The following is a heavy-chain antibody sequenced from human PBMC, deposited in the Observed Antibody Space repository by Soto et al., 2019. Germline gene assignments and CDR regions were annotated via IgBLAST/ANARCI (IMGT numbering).Heavy chain of an antibody. Sequence: EVQLLESGGGLVQPGGSLRLSCATSGFMFGSYAMNWVRQAPGKGLEWVSVISCGGSTTNYADSVRGRFTTSRDSSTDTVYLQMYSLRVEDAAVYYCAKARKYSSPYDSWGQGTLVTVCS. J-gene: IGHJ5*01. CDR3: AKARKYSSPYDS. V-gene: IGHV3-23*01. CDR1: GFMFGSYA. D-gene: IGHD6-19*01. CDR2: ISCGGSTT.